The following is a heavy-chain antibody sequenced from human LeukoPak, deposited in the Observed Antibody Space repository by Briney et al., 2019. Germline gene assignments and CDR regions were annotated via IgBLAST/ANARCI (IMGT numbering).Heavy chain of an antibody. Sequence: GGSLRLSCAASGFSFSSYSMNWVRQAPRKGLEWVSSISSSSSNIYYADSVKGRFTISRDNAKDSLYLQMNSLRVEDTAVYYCARIALAAPGGYFDYWGQGTLVTVSS. D-gene: IGHD6-19*01. CDR2: ISSSSSNI. V-gene: IGHV3-21*01. CDR1: GFSFSSYS. J-gene: IGHJ4*02. CDR3: ARIALAAPGGYFDY.